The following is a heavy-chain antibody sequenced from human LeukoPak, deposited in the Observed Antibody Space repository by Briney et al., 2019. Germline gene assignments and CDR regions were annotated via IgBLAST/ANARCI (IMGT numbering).Heavy chain of an antibody. CDR3: ARDYSLDY. J-gene: IGHJ4*02. V-gene: IGHV3-48*03. CDR2: ISSSGSTI. CDR1: GFTFRSYE. Sequence: PGGSLTLSCEDSGFTFRSYEMNWVRQAPGKGLEWVSYISSSGSTIYYADSVKGRFTISRDNSKNTLYLQMNSLRAEDTAVYYCARDYSLDYWGQGTLVTVSS. D-gene: IGHD2-15*01.